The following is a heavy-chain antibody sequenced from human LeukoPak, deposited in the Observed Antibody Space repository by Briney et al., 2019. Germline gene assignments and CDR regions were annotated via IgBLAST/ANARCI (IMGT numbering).Heavy chain of an antibody. Sequence: PGGSLRLSCAASGFTFSSYAMSWVRQAPGKGLEWVSAISGSGGSTYYADSVKGRFTISRDNSKNTLYLQMNSLRAEDTAVYYCVKGLPGYSGYDGFDYWGQGTLVTVSS. V-gene: IGHV3-23*01. CDR1: GFTFSSYA. CDR2: ISGSGGST. D-gene: IGHD5-12*01. CDR3: VKGLPGYSGYDGFDY. J-gene: IGHJ4*02.